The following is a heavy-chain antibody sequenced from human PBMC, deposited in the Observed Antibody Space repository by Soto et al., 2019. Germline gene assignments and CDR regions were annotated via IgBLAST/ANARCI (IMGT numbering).Heavy chain of an antibody. D-gene: IGHD2-2*01. Sequence: PSETLSLTCAVYGGSFSGYYWTWIRQPPGTGLEWIGEINHSGSTNYNPSLKSRVTISVDTSKNQFSLILTSVTAADTAVYYCARLGGHCSSSSCFGFYVMDVWDQGTTVTVS. CDR2: INHSGST. V-gene: IGHV4-34*01. CDR1: GGSFSGYY. J-gene: IGHJ6*02. CDR3: ARLGGHCSSSSCFGFYVMDV.